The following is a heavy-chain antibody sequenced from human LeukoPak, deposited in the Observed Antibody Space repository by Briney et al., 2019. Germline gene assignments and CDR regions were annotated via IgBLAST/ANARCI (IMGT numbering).Heavy chain of an antibody. J-gene: IGHJ4*02. CDR1: GFTFSDYW. CDR2: INTDGSIT. D-gene: IGHD2-2*01. V-gene: IGHV3-74*01. CDR3: ARDRYCTSSSCPIDY. Sequence: PGGSLRLSCAASGFTFSDYWIHWVRQAPGKGLVWVSRINTDGSITNYADSVKGRFSISRDNSKNSLYLQMNSLRVEDTALYYCARDRYCTSSSCPIDYWGQGTMVTVSS.